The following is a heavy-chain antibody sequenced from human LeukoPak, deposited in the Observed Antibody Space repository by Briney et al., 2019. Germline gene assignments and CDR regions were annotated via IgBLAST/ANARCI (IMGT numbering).Heavy chain of an antibody. J-gene: IGHJ4*02. D-gene: IGHD2-21*01. CDR3: AKAPVTSCRGAYCYPFDF. CDR2: ISGSGGST. V-gene: IGHV3-23*01. CDR1: GFTFSSYA. Sequence: GGSLRLSCAASGFTFSSYAMSWVRQAPGKGLEWVSAISGSGGSTYYADSVRGRFTISRDNSKNTLYLQMNSLRAEDAAVYFCAKAPVTSCRGAYCYPFDFWGQGTLVTVSS.